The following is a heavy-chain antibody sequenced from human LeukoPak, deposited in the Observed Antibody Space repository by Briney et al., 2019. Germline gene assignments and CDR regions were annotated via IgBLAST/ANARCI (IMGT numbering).Heavy chain of an antibody. V-gene: IGHV1-18*01. CDR2: ISAYNGNT. CDR1: GYTFTSYG. Sequence: GASVKVSCKASGYTFTSYGISWVRQAPGQGLEWMGWISAYNGNTNYAQKLQGRVTMTTDTSTSTANMELRSLRSDDTAVYYCARIVVPAASNYYYGMDVWGQGTTVTVSS. D-gene: IGHD2-2*01. J-gene: IGHJ6*02. CDR3: ARIVVPAASNYYYGMDV.